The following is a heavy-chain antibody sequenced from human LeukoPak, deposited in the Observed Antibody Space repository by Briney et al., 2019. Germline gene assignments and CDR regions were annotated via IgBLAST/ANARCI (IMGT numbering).Heavy chain of an antibody. CDR3: AREVAVSSLSY. D-gene: IGHD6-6*01. CDR1: GGSISSGSYY. CDR2: NYYSGST. Sequence: PSETLSLTCTVSGGSISSGSYYWGWIRQPPGKGLEWVGCNYYSGSTYYNPSLKSRVTISVDTSKKQFSLKLNSVTAADTAVYYCAREVAVSSLSYWGEGTLVSVSS. J-gene: IGHJ4*02. V-gene: IGHV4-39*01.